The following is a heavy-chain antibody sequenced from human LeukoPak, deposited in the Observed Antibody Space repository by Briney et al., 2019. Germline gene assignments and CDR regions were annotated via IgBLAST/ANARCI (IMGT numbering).Heavy chain of an antibody. J-gene: IGHJ1*01. CDR2: ISYDGSNK. CDR1: GFTFSSYA. Sequence: GGSLRLSCAASGFTFSSYAMHWVRQAPGKGPEWVAVISYDGSNKYYADSVKGRFTISRDNSKNTLYLQMNSLRAEDTAVYYCARAGQQLVLAEYFQHWGQGTLVTVSS. V-gene: IGHV3-30-3*01. CDR3: ARAGQQLVLAEYFQH. D-gene: IGHD6-13*01.